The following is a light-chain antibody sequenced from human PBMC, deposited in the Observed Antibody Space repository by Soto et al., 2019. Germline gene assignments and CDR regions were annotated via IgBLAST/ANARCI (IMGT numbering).Light chain of an antibody. CDR1: QSVSSSY. CDR3: QQYGSSPPRT. CDR2: GAS. V-gene: IGKV3-20*01. J-gene: IGKJ1*01. Sequence: EIVLGQSPRTLSLSSGERATLSCRASQSVSSSYLAWYQQKPGQAPRLLIYGASSRATGIPDRFSGSGSGTDFTLTISRLEPEDFAVYYCQQYGSSPPRTFGQGTKV.